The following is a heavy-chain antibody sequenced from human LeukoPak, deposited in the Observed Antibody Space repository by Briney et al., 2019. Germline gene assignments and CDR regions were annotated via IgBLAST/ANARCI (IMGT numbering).Heavy chain of an antibody. CDR2: IKQDGSEK. CDR1: GFTVSSNY. J-gene: IGHJ4*02. Sequence: GGSLRLSCAASGFTVSSNYMSWVRQAPGKGLEWVANIKQDGSEKYYVDSVKGRFTISRDNAKNSLYLQMNSLRAEDTAVYYCARDRLWFGELPHFDYWGQGTLVTVSS. CDR3: ARDRLWFGELPHFDY. V-gene: IGHV3-7*01. D-gene: IGHD3-10*01.